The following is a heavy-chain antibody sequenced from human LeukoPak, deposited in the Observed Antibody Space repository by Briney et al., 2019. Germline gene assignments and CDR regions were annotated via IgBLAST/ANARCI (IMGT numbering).Heavy chain of an antibody. D-gene: IGHD3-10*01. CDR3: ARGRYGSGSYYWYDSRNFDY. Sequence: ASVKVSCKASGYTFTSYDINWVRQAPGQGLEWMGWMNPNSGNTGYAQKFQGRVTMTRNTSISTAYMELSSLRSEDTAVYYCARGRYGSGSYYWYDSRNFDYWGQGTLVTVSS. V-gene: IGHV1-8*01. CDR1: GYTFTSYD. CDR2: MNPNSGNT. J-gene: IGHJ4*02.